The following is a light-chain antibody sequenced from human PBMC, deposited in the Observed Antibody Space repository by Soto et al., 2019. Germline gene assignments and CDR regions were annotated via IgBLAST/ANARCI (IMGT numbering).Light chain of an antibody. J-gene: IGKJ5*01. CDR1: QSLLHSTGYNY. CDR3: MQDLQTPIT. V-gene: IGKV2-28*01. CDR2: LGT. Sequence: DIVMTQSPRSLPVTPGEPASITCMSSQSLLHSTGYNYLHWYLQKPGRSPQLLIYLGTSRASGVPDRFSGSGSGTFFTLRISRVEAEDVGVYYCMQDLQTPITFGQGTRLEIK.